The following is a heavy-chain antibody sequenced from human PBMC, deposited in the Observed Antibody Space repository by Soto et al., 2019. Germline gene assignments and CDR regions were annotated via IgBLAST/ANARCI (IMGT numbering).Heavy chain of an antibody. CDR2: IWSDESDQ. Sequence: QVELVESGGGVVQPGKSLRLSCVASGFSIRTYGMHWVRQAPGKGLEWVAVIWSDESDQLYADSMKGRLTISRDNAKNTLYLQVNSLRVDDTAAYFCATEPRMSSRGRGGMDVWGHGTTVIVSS. CDR3: ATEPRMSSRGRGGMDV. V-gene: IGHV3-33*01. CDR1: GFSIRTYG. D-gene: IGHD3-10*01. J-gene: IGHJ6*02.